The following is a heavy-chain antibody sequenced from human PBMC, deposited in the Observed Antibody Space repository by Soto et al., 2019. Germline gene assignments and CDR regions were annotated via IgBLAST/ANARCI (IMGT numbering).Heavy chain of an antibody. Sequence: GASVKVSCKASGYSFSFYGINWVRQATGQGLEWMGWMNPNSGNTGYAQKFQGRVTMTRNTSISTAYMELSSLRSEDTAVYYCARGGLVGAGSYYYYGMDVWGQGTTVTVSS. CDR2: MNPNSGNT. V-gene: IGHV1-8*01. J-gene: IGHJ6*02. CDR3: ARGGLVGAGSYYYYGMDV. D-gene: IGHD1-26*01. CDR1: GYSFSFYG.